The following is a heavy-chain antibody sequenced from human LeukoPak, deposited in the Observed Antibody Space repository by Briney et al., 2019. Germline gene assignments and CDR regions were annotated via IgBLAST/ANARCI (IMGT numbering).Heavy chain of an antibody. D-gene: IGHD1-26*01. CDR1: GFTFDDYG. V-gene: IGHV3-20*04. J-gene: IGHJ3*02. CDR3: ARTRKSGSYRNDASDI. Sequence: GGSLRLSCAASGFTFDDYGMSWVRQAPGKGLEWVSGISWNGGSTGYADSVKGRFTISRDNAKNSLYLQMNSLRAEDMALYYCARTRKSGSYRNDASDIWGQGTMVTVSS. CDR2: ISWNGGST.